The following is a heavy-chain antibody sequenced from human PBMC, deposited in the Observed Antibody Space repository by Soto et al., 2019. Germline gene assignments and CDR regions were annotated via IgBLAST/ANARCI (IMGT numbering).Heavy chain of an antibody. CDR1: GFTFSIYA. Sequence: GGSLRLSCAASGFTFSIYAMSWVRHAPGKGLEWVSAISGSGGSTYYADSVKGRFTISRDNSKNTLYLQMNSLRAEDTAVYYCAKDSLRFLVYAIYGREIYWGQGTLVTVSS. CDR3: AKDSLRFLVYAIYGREIY. V-gene: IGHV3-23*01. CDR2: ISGSGGST. D-gene: IGHD2-8*01. J-gene: IGHJ4*02.